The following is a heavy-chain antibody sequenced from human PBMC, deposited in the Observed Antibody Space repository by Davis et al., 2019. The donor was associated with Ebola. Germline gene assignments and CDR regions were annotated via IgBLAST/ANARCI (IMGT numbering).Heavy chain of an antibody. J-gene: IGHJ4*02. V-gene: IGHV3-11*01. CDR2: ISPTGLTI. CDR3: ARDESTLLVATEPLDF. D-gene: IGHD5-12*01. Sequence: GESLKISCEASGFTFSDYYMSWIRQAPGKGLEWLSYISPTGLTISYADSVKGRFTISRDNAKNSVYLQMDSRRAEDTAVYYCARDESTLLVATEPLDFWGQGTLVTVS. CDR1: GFTFSDYY.